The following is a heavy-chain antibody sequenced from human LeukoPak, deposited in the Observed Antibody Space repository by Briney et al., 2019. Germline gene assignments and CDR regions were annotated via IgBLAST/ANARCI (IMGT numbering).Heavy chain of an antibody. Sequence: PSETLSLTCAVYGGSFSGYYWSWIRQPPGKGLEWIGYIYYSGSTNYNPSLKSRVTISVDTSKNQFSLKLSSVTAADTAVYYCARALKGQWLGYFDYWGQGTLVTVSS. CDR1: GGSFSGYY. CDR2: IYYSGST. J-gene: IGHJ4*02. V-gene: IGHV4-59*01. D-gene: IGHD6-19*01. CDR3: ARALKGQWLGYFDY.